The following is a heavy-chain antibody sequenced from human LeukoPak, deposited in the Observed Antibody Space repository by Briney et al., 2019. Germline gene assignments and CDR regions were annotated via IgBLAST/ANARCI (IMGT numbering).Heavy chain of an antibody. CDR1: GGSFSGYY. CDR2: INHSGST. CDR3: ARGSYCSSTSCYSGDYYYYYMDV. D-gene: IGHD2-2*01. J-gene: IGHJ6*03. V-gene: IGHV4-34*01. Sequence: SETLPLTCAVYGGSFSGYYWSWIRQPPGKGLEWIGEINHSGSTNYNPSLKSRVTISVDTSKNQFSLKLSSVTAADTAVYYCARGSYCSSTSCYSGDYYYYYMDVWGKGTTVTVSS.